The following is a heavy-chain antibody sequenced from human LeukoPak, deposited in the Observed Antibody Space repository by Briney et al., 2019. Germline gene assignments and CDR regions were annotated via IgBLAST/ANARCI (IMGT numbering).Heavy chain of an antibody. CDR1: GFTFSSYA. CDR2: ISGSGGST. Sequence: GGSLSLSCAASGFTFSSYAMSWVRQAPGKGLEWVSAISGSGGSTYYADSVKGRFTISRDNSKNTLYLQMNSLRAEDTAVYYCAKDLQKYSYGPYYFDYWGQGTLVTVSS. V-gene: IGHV3-23*01. CDR3: AKDLQKYSYGPYYFDY. J-gene: IGHJ4*02. D-gene: IGHD5-18*01.